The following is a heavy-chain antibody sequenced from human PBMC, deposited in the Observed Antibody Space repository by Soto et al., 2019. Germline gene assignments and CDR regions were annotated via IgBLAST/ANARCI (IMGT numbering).Heavy chain of an antibody. CDR3: AKAVGATAFDN. CDR1: GGSISSGGYY. J-gene: IGHJ4*02. Sequence: SETLSLTCTVSGGSISSGGYYWSWIRQHPGKGLEWIGYIYYSGSTYYNPSLKSRVTISVDTSKNQFSLKLSSVTAADTAVYYFAKAVGATAFDNLGQGTLLTISS. V-gene: IGHV4-31*03. D-gene: IGHD1-26*01. CDR2: IYYSGST.